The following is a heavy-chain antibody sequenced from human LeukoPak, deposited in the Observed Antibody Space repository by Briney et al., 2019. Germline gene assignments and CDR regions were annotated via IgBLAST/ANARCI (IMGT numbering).Heavy chain of an antibody. CDR1: GYSISSGYY. J-gene: IGHJ4*02. D-gene: IGHD2-15*01. V-gene: IGHV4-38-2*02. CDR3: ARSGPPVVAATFDY. CDR2: INHSGST. Sequence: SETLSLTCTVSGYSISSGYYWGWIRQPPGKGLEWIGEINHSGSTNYNPSLKSRVTISVDTSKNQFSLKLSSVTAADTAVYYCARSGPPVVAATFDYWGQGTLVTVSS.